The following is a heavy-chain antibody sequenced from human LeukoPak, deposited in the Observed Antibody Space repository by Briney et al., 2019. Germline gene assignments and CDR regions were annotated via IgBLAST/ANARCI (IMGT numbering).Heavy chain of an antibody. Sequence: SVKVSCKASGGTFSSYAISWVRQAPGQGLEWMGGIIPIFGTANYAQKFQGRVTITADESTSTAYMELSSLRSEDTAVYYCARPRLSYYYDSSGYKATDYWGQGTLVTVSS. CDR2: IIPIFGTA. CDR1: GGTFSSYA. CDR3: ARPRLSYYYDSSGYKATDY. V-gene: IGHV1-69*13. J-gene: IGHJ4*02. D-gene: IGHD3-22*01.